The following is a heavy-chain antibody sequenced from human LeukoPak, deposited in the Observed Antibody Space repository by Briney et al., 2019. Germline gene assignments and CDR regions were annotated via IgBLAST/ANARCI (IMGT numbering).Heavy chain of an antibody. Sequence: GGSLRLSCAASGFTFDDYGMSWVRQAPGKGLEWISGINRNGDSANYADSVKGRFTNSRDNSKNTLYLQMNSLRAEDTAVYYCARDGVATIDYWGQGTLVTVSS. CDR3: ARDGVATIDY. J-gene: IGHJ4*02. D-gene: IGHD5-12*01. CDR2: INRNGDSA. V-gene: IGHV3-20*04. CDR1: GFTFDDYG.